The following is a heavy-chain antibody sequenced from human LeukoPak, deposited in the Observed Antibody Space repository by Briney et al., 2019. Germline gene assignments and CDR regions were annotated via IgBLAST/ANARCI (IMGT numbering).Heavy chain of an antibody. Sequence: PGGSLRLPCAASGFTFSSYAMHWVRQAPGKGLEWVAIISYDGSNNYYADSVKGRFTISRDNSKNTLYLQMNSLRAEDTAVYYCARDRLIMGYCSSTSCSVSYFDYWGQGTLVTVSS. V-gene: IGHV3-30-3*01. D-gene: IGHD2-2*01. CDR2: ISYDGSNN. J-gene: IGHJ4*02. CDR1: GFTFSSYA. CDR3: ARDRLIMGYCSSTSCSVSYFDY.